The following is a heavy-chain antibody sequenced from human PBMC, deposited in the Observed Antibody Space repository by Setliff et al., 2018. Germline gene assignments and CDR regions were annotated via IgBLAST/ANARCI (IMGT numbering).Heavy chain of an antibody. D-gene: IGHD5-12*01. Sequence: ASVKVSCKASGYTFTGYYIHWVRQAPGQGIEWMGWINPNSGDTNYAQKFQGRVTMTRDTSITTAYMEVSRMRSDDTAVYYCARGGTFRYFDYWGQGSPVTVSS. J-gene: IGHJ4*02. CDR1: GYTFTGYY. CDR2: INPNSGDT. CDR3: ARGGTFRYFDY. V-gene: IGHV1-2*02.